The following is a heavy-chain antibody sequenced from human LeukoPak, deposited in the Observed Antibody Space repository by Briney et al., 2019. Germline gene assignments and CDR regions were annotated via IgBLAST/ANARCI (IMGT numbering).Heavy chain of an antibody. J-gene: IGHJ4*02. CDR1: GFTVSSTY. CDR2: IYSGGNT. V-gene: IGHV3-53*01. CDR3: ARQFGDY. D-gene: IGHD3-10*01. Sequence: GGSLRLSCAASGFTVSSTYMSWVRQAPGKGLEWVSVIYSGGNTYYADSVKGRFTISRDNSKNTLYLQMNSLRVEDTAVYYCARQFGDYWGQGTLVAVSS.